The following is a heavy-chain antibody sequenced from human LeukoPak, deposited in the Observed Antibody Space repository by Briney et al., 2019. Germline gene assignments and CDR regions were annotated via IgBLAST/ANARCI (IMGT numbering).Heavy chain of an antibody. Sequence: PGGSLRLSCATSGFTFSGSAIHWVRQASGKGLEWVGRIRSKANSYATTDAASVKGRFTISRDDSKNTAYLQMNSLKTEDTAVYYCATQPCSDGRCYLLHWGQGTLVTVSS. D-gene: IGHD2-15*01. CDR3: ATQPCSDGRCYLLH. CDR2: IRSKANSYAT. V-gene: IGHV3-73*01. J-gene: IGHJ4*02. CDR1: GFTFSGSA.